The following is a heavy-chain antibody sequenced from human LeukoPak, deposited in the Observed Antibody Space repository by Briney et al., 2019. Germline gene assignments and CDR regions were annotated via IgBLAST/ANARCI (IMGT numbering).Heavy chain of an antibody. CDR2: ISSSGSTI. Sequence: PEGSLRLSCAASGFTFSDYYMSWIRQAPGKGLEWVSYISSSGSTIYYADSVKGRFTISRDNAKNSLYLQMNSLRAEDTAVYYCARATKEVIVVVPAATLDYWGQGTLVTVSS. CDR1: GFTFSDYY. D-gene: IGHD2-2*01. J-gene: IGHJ4*02. V-gene: IGHV3-11*01. CDR3: ARATKEVIVVVPAATLDY.